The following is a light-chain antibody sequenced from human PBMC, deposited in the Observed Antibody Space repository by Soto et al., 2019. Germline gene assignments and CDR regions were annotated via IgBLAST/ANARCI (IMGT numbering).Light chain of an antibody. J-gene: IGKJ1*01. CDR3: QQRSDWPLT. V-gene: IGKV3-11*01. CDR1: QSVSSY. Sequence: ESVLTPVSAEPSMKTRERNNPPLRASQSVSSYFAWYQQKPGQAPRLLIYDASNRATGIPARFSGSGSGTDFTLTISSLEPEDFAVYYCQQRSDWPLTFGQGTKVDIK. CDR2: DAS.